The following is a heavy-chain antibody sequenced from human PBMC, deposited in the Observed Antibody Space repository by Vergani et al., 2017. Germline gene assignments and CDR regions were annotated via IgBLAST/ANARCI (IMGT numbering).Heavy chain of an antibody. Sequence: QVQLQASGPGLVKPSETLSLTCTVSGGSISSYYWSWIRQPPGKGLEWIGYIYYSGSTNYNPSLKSRVTISVDTSKNQFSLKLSSVTAADTAVYYCARATPSDGTNDYWGQGTLVTVSS. J-gene: IGHJ4*02. CDR3: ARATPSDGTNDY. D-gene: IGHD6-13*01. CDR2: IYYSGST. V-gene: IGHV4-59*01. CDR1: GGSISSYY.